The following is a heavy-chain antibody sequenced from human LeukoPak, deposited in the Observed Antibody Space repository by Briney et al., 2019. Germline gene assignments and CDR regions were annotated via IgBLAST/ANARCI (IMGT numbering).Heavy chain of an antibody. CDR2: ISSNGGST. V-gene: IGHV3-64*01. J-gene: IGHJ5*01. Sequence: GGSLRLSCAASGFTFSSYVMYWVRQAPGKGLEYVSAISSNGGSTYYANSVKGRFTISRDNSKSMLYLQMGSLRTDDMAVYYCARPYIQSGYSSGWFDYWGQGTLVTVSS. CDR1: GFTFSSYV. CDR3: ARPYIQSGYSSGWFDY. D-gene: IGHD6-19*01.